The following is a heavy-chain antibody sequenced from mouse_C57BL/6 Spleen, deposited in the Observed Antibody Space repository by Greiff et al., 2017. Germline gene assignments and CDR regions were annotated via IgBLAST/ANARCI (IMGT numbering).Heavy chain of an antibody. V-gene: IGHV1-15*01. Sequence: QVHVKQSGAELVRPGASVTLSCKASGYTFTDYEMHWVKQTPVHGLEWIGAIDPETGGTAYNQKFKGKAILTADKSSSTAYMELRSLTSEDSAVYYCTRRGYGSSYGWYFDVWGTGTTVTVSS. CDR2: IDPETGGT. CDR1: GYTFTDYE. J-gene: IGHJ1*03. CDR3: TRRGYGSSYGWYFDV. D-gene: IGHD1-1*01.